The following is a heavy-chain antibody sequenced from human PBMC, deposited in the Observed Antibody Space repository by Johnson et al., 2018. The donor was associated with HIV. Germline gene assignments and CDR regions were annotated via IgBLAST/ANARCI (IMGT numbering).Heavy chain of an antibody. CDR2: INQDGSEK. CDR1: GFSFSDYW. D-gene: IGHD4-17*01. J-gene: IGHJ3*02. Sequence: VQLVESEGGLVQPGGSLRLSCTASGFSFSDYWMTWVRQAPGKGLEWVANINQDGSEKYYVDSMKGRFTIYRDNPKNSLYLQINSLRAEDTAGYYCAREGTSEPLHRIYDYGDYPTLDIWGRGTMVTVSS. V-gene: IGHV3-7*01. CDR3: AREGTSEPLHRIYDYGDYPTLDI.